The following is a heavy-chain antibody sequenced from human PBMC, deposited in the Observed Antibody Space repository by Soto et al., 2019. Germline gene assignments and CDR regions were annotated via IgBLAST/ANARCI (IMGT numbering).Heavy chain of an antibody. CDR1: GYPLTELS. J-gene: IGHJ5*02. CDR2: FDPEDGET. D-gene: IGHD3-10*01. CDR3: AIRSGSYYNWFDP. V-gene: IGHV1-24*01. Sequence: ASVKVSCKVSGYPLTELSMHWVRQAPGKGLEWMGGFDPEDGETIYAQKFQGRVTMTEDTSTDTAYMELSSLRSEDTAVYYCAIRSGSYYNWFDPWGQGTLVTVSS.